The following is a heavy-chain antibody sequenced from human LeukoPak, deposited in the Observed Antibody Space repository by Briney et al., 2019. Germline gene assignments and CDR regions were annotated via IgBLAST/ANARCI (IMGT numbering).Heavy chain of an antibody. V-gene: IGHV4-59*08. CDR3: ARLNSLTAVDTAMAILDY. CDR1: GGSISSYY. J-gene: IGHJ4*02. CDR2: IYYSGST. Sequence: SETLSLTCTVSGGSISSYYWSWIRQPPGKVLEWIGYIYYSGSTNYNPSLKSRVTISVDTSKNQFSLKLSSVTAADTAVYYCARLNSLTAVDTAMAILDYWGQGTLVTVSS. D-gene: IGHD5-18*01.